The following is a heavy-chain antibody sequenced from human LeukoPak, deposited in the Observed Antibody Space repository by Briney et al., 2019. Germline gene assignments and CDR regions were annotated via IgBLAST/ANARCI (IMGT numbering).Heavy chain of an antibody. D-gene: IGHD5-24*01. J-gene: IGHJ4*02. CDR1: GFTFSSYA. Sequence: GGSLRLSCAASGFTFSSYAMSWVRQAPGKGLEWVSGIGGGGGFTYYADSVKGRFTISRDNSKNTLYLLMNSLRAEDTAVYYCARGRDGYNDGVFDYWGQGTLVTVSS. CDR2: IGGGGGFT. CDR3: ARGRDGYNDGVFDY. V-gene: IGHV3-23*01.